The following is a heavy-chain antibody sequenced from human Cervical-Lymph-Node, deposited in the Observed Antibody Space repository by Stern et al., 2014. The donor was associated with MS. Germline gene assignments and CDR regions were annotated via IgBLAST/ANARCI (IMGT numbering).Heavy chain of an antibody. J-gene: IGHJ4*02. CDR3: ARDRAVVPPMLSLAY. CDR1: GFTFSSYS. CDR2: ISSSSSYI. Sequence: EVQLVESGGGLVKPGGSLRLSCAASGFTFSSYSMNWVRQAPGKGLEWVSSISSSSSYIYYADSVKGRFTISRDNAKNSLYLQMTSLRAEDTAVYSCARDRAVVPPMLSLAYWGQGPLVTVSS. D-gene: IGHD4-23*01. V-gene: IGHV3-21*01.